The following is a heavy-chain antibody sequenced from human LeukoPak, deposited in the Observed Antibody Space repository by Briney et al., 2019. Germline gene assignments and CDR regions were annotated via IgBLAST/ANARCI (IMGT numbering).Heavy chain of an antibody. CDR1: GGTFSNYA. CDR2: IIPILGIA. CDR3: ARDPFAGYYDY. D-gene: IGHD3-22*01. V-gene: IGHV1-69*04. Sequence: ASVKVSCKASGGTFSNYAISWVRQAPGQGLEWMGRIIPILGIANYAQKFQGRVTITADKSTSTAYMELSSLRSEDTAVYYCARDPFAGYYDYWGQGTLVTVSS. J-gene: IGHJ4*02.